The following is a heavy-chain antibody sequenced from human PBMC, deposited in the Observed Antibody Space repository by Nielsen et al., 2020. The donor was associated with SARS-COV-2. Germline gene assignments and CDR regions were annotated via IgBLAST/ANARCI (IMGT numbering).Heavy chain of an antibody. J-gene: IGHJ2*01. D-gene: IGHD6-19*01. CDR3: ARSRGTWGIAGAGTGDWYFEL. V-gene: IGHV1-2*06. CDR2: INPNSGGT. Sequence: WVRQAPGQGLGWMGLINPNSGGTNYAQKFQGRVTMTRDTSISTAYMELSRLRSDDTAVYYCARSRGTWGIAGAGTGDWYFELWGRGTLVTVSS.